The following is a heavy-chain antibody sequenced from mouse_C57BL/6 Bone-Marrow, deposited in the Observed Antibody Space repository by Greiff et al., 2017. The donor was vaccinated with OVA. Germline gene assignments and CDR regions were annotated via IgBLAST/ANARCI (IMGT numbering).Heavy chain of an antibody. CDR2: IDPENGDT. D-gene: IGHD2-4*01. V-gene: IGHV14-4*01. J-gene: IGHJ4*01. CDR1: GFNIKDDY. CDR3: TTGLRQGVDYAMDY. Sequence: VHVKQSGAELVRPGASVKLSCTASGFNIKDDYMHWVKQRPEQGLEWIGWIDPENGDTEYASKFQGKATITSDTSSNTAYLQLSSLTSEDTAVYYCTTGLRQGVDYAMDYWGQGTSVTVSS.